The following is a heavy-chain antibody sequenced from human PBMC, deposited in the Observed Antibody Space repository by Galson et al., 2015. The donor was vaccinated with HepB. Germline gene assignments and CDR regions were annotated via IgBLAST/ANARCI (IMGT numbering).Heavy chain of an antibody. J-gene: IGHJ3*02. CDR1: GGSFSGYY. CDR2: INHSGST. V-gene: IGHV4-34*01. CDR3: ARIPLAAAGNDAFDI. Sequence: SETLSLTCAVYGGSFSGYYWSWIRQPPGKGLEWIGEINHSGSTNYNPSLKSRVTISVDTSKNQFSLKLSSVTAADTAVYYCARIPLAAAGNDAFDIWGQGTMVTVSS. D-gene: IGHD6-13*01.